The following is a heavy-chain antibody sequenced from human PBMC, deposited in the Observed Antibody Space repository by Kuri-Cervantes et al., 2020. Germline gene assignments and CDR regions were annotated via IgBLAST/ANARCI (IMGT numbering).Heavy chain of an antibody. D-gene: IGHD5-18*01. J-gene: IGHJ4*02. CDR1: GYTFSSYY. Sequence: ASVKVSCKASGYTFSSYYMHWVRQAPGQGLEWMGIINPSGTSTSYTQKFQGRVTMTRDTSTSTVYMELRSLRSEDTAVYYCARDLGQLWVSWGQGTLVTVSS. CDR3: ARDLGQLWVS. CDR2: INPSGTST. V-gene: IGHV1-46*01.